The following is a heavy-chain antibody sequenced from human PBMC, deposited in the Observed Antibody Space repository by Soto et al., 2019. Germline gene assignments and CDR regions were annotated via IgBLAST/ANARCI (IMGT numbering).Heavy chain of an antibody. V-gene: IGHV1-46*01. J-gene: IGHJ6*02. Sequence: ASVKVSCKGSGYVFSSSFVHWVRQAPGQGLEWMAMINPTVGSTSYAHNFQGRIAVTRDTSTATVYLDLSSLRSADTAIYYCAREVNTVIMPGDTEDYSGLDVWGQGTTVTVSS. CDR1: GYVFSSSF. CDR3: AREVNTVIMPGDTEDYSGLDV. CDR2: INPTVGST. D-gene: IGHD2-21*02.